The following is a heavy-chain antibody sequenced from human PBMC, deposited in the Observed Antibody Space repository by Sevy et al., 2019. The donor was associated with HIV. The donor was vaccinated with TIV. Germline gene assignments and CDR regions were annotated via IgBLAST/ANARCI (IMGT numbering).Heavy chain of an antibody. Sequence: GGSLRLSCAASGFTFSSYAMHWVRQAPGKGLERVAVISYDGSNKYYADSVKGRFTISRDNSKNTLYLKMNSLRAEDTAVYYCARDRSITIFGVVDYYYYGMDVWGQGTTVTVSS. J-gene: IGHJ6*02. V-gene: IGHV3-30*04. CDR3: ARDRSITIFGVVDYYYYGMDV. D-gene: IGHD3-3*01. CDR2: ISYDGSNK. CDR1: GFTFSSYA.